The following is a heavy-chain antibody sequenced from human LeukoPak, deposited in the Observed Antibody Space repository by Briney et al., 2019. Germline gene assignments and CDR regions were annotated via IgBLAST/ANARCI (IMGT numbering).Heavy chain of an antibody. V-gene: IGHV3-11*01. J-gene: IGHJ4*02. Sequence: GGSLRLSCAASGFTFSDYYMSWIRQAPGKGLEWVSYISSSGSTKYYADSVKGRFTISRDNAKNAYLQMNSLRAEDTAVYYCARDGHAYGRGSPHYWGQGTLVTVSS. CDR3: ARDGHAYGRGSPHY. CDR2: ISSSGSTK. D-gene: IGHD3-10*01. CDR1: GFTFSDYY.